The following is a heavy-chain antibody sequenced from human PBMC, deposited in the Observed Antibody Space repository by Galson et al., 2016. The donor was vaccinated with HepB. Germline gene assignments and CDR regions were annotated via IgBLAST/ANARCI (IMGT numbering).Heavy chain of an antibody. CDR2: ISGSGSST. Sequence: SLRLSCAASGFTFSTYAMGWVGPAPGKGLEWVSLISGSGSSTFYADSVKGRFTISRDNSKNTLYLQMNSLRAEDTAVYYCAKRYCSGGSCYHVDHWGQGTLVTVSS. CDR1: GFTFSTYA. V-gene: IGHV3-23*01. J-gene: IGHJ5*02. D-gene: IGHD2-15*01. CDR3: AKRYCSGGSCYHVDH.